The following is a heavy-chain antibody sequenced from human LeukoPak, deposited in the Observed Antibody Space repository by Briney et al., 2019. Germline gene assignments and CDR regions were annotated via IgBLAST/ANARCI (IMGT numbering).Heavy chain of an antibody. Sequence: ASVKVSCKASGFTFTSSAMQWVRQARGQRLEWIGWIVVGSGNTNYAQKFQERVTITRDMSTSTAYMELSSLRSDDTAVYYCVADPYYDGSGPPRWFDPWGQGTLVTVSS. CDR2: IVVGSGNT. V-gene: IGHV1-58*02. D-gene: IGHD3-22*01. J-gene: IGHJ5*02. CDR3: VADPYYDGSGPPRWFDP. CDR1: GFTFTSSA.